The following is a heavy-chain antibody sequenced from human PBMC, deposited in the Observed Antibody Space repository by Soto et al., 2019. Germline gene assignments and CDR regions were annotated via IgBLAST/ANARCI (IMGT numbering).Heavy chain of an antibody. V-gene: IGHV3-30*18. Sequence: QVQLVESGGGVVQPGRSLRLSCAASGFTFSSYGMHWVRQAPGKGLEWVAVISYDGSNKYYADSVKGRFTISRDNSKNTLYLQMNSLRAEDTAVYYCAKCSSGFLKRDAFDIRGQGTMVTVSS. CDR2: ISYDGSNK. CDR3: AKCSSGFLKRDAFDI. J-gene: IGHJ3*02. D-gene: IGHD3-22*01. CDR1: GFTFSSYG.